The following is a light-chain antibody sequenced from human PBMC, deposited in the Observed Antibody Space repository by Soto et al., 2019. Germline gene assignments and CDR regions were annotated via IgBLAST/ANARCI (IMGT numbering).Light chain of an antibody. CDR1: QTIGSY. CDR3: RHSYDPPFT. CDR2: GAS. V-gene: IGKV1-39*01. J-gene: IGKJ3*01. Sequence: DIQMPQSPSYLSAYVGDRVAITCRASQTIGSYLNWYQQKQRKAPQLLIYGASSLQSGVPSRFSGGGSGTNFTLTISSLQPEDFASYYCRHSYDPPFTFGPGTKVHL.